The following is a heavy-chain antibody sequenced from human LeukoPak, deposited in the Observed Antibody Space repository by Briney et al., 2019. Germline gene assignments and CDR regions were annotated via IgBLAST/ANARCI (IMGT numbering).Heavy chain of an antibody. V-gene: IGHV3-23*01. D-gene: IGHD2-2*01. J-gene: IGHJ4*02. Sequence: PGGSLRLSCAASGFTFSSYAMSWVRQAPGKGLEWVSAISGSGGSTYYADSVKGRFTISRDNSKNTLYLQMNSLRAEDTAVYYCAKETGDIVVVPAAMEGFDYWGQGTLVTVSS. CDR1: GFTFSSYA. CDR3: AKETGDIVVVPAAMEGFDY. CDR2: ISGSGGST.